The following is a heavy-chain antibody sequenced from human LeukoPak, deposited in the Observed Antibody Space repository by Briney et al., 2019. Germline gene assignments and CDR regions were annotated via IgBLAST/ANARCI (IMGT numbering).Heavy chain of an antibody. J-gene: IGHJ4*02. CDR3: ARDSYMFGSDY. Sequence: GGSLRLSCATSGFTFTSYDFNWVRQAPGKGLEWVAYISNGGGTIYYADSVKGRFTISRDNAKNSVFLQMNTLRAEDTAIYYCARDSYMFGSDYWGQGTLVTVSS. D-gene: IGHD3-10*02. V-gene: IGHV3-48*03. CDR2: ISNGGGTI. CDR1: GFTFTSYD.